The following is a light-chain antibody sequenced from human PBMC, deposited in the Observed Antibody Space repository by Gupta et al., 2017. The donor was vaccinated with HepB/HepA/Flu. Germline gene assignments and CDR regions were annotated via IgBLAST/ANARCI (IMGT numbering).Light chain of an antibody. V-gene: IGKV1-27*01. CDR2: DAS. Sequence: TQMTQSPSSLSASVGDRVTITCRASQGISNYLAWYQQKPGKVPKLLIYDASTLQSGVPSSFSGSGSRTAFTLTISSLQPEDVATYYCLKDNSAPQTFGQGTKVEIK. CDR1: QGISNY. J-gene: IGKJ1*01. CDR3: LKDNSAPQT.